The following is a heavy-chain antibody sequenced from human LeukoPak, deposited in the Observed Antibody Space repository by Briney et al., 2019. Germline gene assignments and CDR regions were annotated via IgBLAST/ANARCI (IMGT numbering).Heavy chain of an antibody. V-gene: IGHV3-66*04. Sequence: GGSLRLSCAASGFTVSNSYINWVRQAPGKGLEWVSIIYSGGNTYYADSVRGRFIISRDNSENTVYLQMNSLRAEDTAVYFCARPPGLAGHYSYYYGVDVWGQGTTVTVSS. CDR2: IYSGGNT. CDR3: ARPPGLAGHYSYYYGVDV. CDR1: GFTVSNSY. D-gene: IGHD6-19*01. J-gene: IGHJ6*02.